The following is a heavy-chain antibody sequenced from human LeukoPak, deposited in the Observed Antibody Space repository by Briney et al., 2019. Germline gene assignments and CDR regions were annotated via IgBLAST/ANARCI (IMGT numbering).Heavy chain of an antibody. V-gene: IGHV1-69*06. CDR1: GGTFSSYA. Sequence: ASVKVSCKASGGTFSSYAISWVRQAPGQGLEWMGGIIPSLGTANYAQKFKGRVTITADKSTSTAYMELSSLRSEDTAVYYCAAEGSGYSAFDIWGQGTMVTVSS. CDR3: AAEGSGYSAFDI. J-gene: IGHJ3*02. D-gene: IGHD3-3*01. CDR2: IIPSLGTA.